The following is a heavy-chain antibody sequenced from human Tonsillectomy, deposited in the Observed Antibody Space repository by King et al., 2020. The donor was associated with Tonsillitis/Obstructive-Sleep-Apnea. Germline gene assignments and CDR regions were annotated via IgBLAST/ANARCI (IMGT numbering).Heavy chain of an antibody. CDR3: AGAVAPKELYAFNF. CDR1: GGTFNNYA. V-gene: IGHV1-69*01. Sequence: VQLVESGAEVKKPGSSMRVSCKASGGTFNNYAINWVRQAPGQGLEWMGGIIPLFRVANYAQKFQGRLTVTADESSTTAHLELRSLRSDDTAVYYCAGAVAPKELYAFNFWGQGTLVTVPS. CDR2: IIPLFRVA. J-gene: IGHJ3*01. D-gene: IGHD4-23*01.